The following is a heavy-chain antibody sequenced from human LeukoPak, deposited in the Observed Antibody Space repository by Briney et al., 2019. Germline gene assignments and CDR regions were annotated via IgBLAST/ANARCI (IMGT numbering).Heavy chain of an antibody. Sequence: GGSLRLSCAASRFIVSSNYMSWVRQAAGKGLAWVSVIYNDGRTYYADSVKGRFTISRDNSKNTLYLQMNSLRADDTAMYYGARDPSGYSNAFDIWGQGTMVTVSS. CDR2: IYNDGRT. D-gene: IGHD3-22*01. V-gene: IGHV3-53*01. CDR3: ARDPSGYSNAFDI. CDR1: RFIVSSNY. J-gene: IGHJ3*02.